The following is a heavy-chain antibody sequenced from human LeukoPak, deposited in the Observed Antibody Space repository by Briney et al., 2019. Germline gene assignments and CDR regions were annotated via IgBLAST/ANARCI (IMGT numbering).Heavy chain of an antibody. D-gene: IGHD3-10*01. CDR3: ARGLDQYGSGSYYNDY. CDR2: INHSGNT. V-gene: IGHV4-34*01. CDR1: GGSFSGYY. J-gene: IGHJ4*02. Sequence: SETLSLACAVYGGSFSGYYWSWIRQPPGKGLEWIGEINHSGNTNYNPSLKSRVTISVDTSKNQFSLKLSSVTAADTAVYYCARGLDQYGSGSYYNDYWGQGTLVTVSS.